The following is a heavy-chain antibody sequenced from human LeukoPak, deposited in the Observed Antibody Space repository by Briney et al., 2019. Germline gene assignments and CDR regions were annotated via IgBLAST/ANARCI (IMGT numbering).Heavy chain of an antibody. J-gene: IGHJ4*02. CDR3: ARYGIAAALGYYFDY. V-gene: IGHV4-39*01. Sequence: PSETLSLTCTVSGDSISSSSYYWGWIRQPPGKGLEWIGSIYYSGSTYYNPSLKSRVTISVDTSKNQFSLKLSSVTAADTAVYYCARYGIAAALGYYFDYWGQGTLVTVSS. D-gene: IGHD6-13*01. CDR1: GDSISSSSYY. CDR2: IYYSGST.